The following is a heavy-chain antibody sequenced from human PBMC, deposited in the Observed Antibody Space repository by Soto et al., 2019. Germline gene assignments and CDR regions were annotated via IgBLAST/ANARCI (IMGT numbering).Heavy chain of an antibody. J-gene: IGHJ4*02. CDR2: ISSSSSYI. D-gene: IGHD3-3*01. CDR1: GFTFSSYS. CDR3: ARGGLRSFDY. V-gene: IGHV3-21*01. Sequence: EVQLVESGGGLVKPGGSLRLSCAASGFTFSSYSMNWVRQAPGKGLEWVSSISSSSSYIYYADSVKGRFTISRDNAKNSLYQQMNSLRAEDTAVYYCARGGLRSFDYWGQGTLVTVSS.